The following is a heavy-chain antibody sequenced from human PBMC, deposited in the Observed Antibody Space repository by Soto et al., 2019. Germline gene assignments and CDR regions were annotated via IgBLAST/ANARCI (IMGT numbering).Heavy chain of an antibody. CDR2: ISGSSGSI. CDR3: ASLAGYGKEG. V-gene: IGHV3-9*01. J-gene: IGHJ6*01. D-gene: IGHD3-9*01. Sequence: EVQLVESGGGLVQPGRSLRLSCAASGFTFDDYAMHWVRQAPGKGLEWVSGISGSSGSIVYADSVKSRLTISSDNAKYCLYLQLSTLRYKDTAFDYCASLAGYGKEGWGQGTTVTV. CDR1: GFTFDDYA.